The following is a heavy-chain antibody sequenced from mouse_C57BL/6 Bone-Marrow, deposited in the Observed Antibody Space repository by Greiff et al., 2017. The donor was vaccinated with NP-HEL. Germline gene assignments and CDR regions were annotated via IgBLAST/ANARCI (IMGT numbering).Heavy chain of an antibody. CDR1: GYTFTSYW. V-gene: IGHV1-69*01. J-gene: IGHJ2*01. CDR2: IDPSDSYT. Sequence: VQLQQPGAELVMPGASVKLSCKASGYTFTSYWMHWVKQRPGQGLEWIGEIDPSDSYTNYNQKFKGKSTLTVDKSSSTAYMQLSSRTSEDSAVYYCARSMNGYYSDYWGQGTTLTVSS. D-gene: IGHD2-2*01. CDR3: ARSMNGYYSDY.